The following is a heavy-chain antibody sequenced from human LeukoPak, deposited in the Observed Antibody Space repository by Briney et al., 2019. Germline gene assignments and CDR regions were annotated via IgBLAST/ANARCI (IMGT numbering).Heavy chain of an antibody. D-gene: IGHD3-16*01. J-gene: IGHJ4*02. V-gene: IGHV3-48*04. CDR2: ISSSGSTI. CDR1: RFTFSSYS. Sequence: PGGSLRLSCAASRFTFSSYSMNWVRQAPGKGLEWVSYISSSGSTIYYADSVKGRFTISRDNARNSLYLQMNSLRAEDTAVYYCARVPFEIDYWGQGTLVTVSS. CDR3: ARVPFEIDY.